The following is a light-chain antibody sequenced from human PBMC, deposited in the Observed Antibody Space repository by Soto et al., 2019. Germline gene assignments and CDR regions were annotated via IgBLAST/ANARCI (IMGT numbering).Light chain of an antibody. CDR2: DVT. Sequence: QSALTQPASVSGSPGQSITISCTGTSSDVGGYNYVSWYQHHPGKAPKLMIYDVTNRPSGVSNRFSGSKSGNTASLTISGLQAEDEADYYCTSSTASSPYLVFGGGTKLTVL. V-gene: IGLV2-14*03. CDR1: SSDVGGYNY. CDR3: TSSTASSPYLV. J-gene: IGLJ3*02.